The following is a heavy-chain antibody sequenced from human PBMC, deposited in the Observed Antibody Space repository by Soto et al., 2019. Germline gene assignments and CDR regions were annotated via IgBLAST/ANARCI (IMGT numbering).Heavy chain of an antibody. D-gene: IGHD3-22*01. CDR1: GGTFSSNT. Sequence: QVRLVQSGAEVKKPGPSVKVSCTASGGTFSSNTISWGRQPPGQGLEWMGRIIPILGIANYAQKFQRRVTITADKSTSTAYMVLSSLRSEDTAVYYCARFGAIVGDLGWVDPWGQGTLVTVSS. CDR2: IIPILGIA. J-gene: IGHJ5*02. V-gene: IGHV1-69*02. CDR3: ARFGAIVGDLGWVDP.